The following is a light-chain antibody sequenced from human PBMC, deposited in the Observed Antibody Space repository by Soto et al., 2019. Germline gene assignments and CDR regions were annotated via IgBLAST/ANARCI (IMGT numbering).Light chain of an antibody. CDR3: QQYNNWPVA. Sequence: EIVMTQSPATLSVSPGERATLSRRASQSVSSKLAWYQQKPGQAPRLLIYGASTRATGIPARFSGSGSGTEFTLTISSLQSEDFAVYYCQQYNNWPVAFGQGTKV. CDR2: GAS. J-gene: IGKJ1*01. CDR1: QSVSSK. V-gene: IGKV3-15*01.